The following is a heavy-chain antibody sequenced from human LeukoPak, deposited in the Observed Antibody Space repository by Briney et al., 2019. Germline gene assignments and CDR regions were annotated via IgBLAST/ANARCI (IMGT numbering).Heavy chain of an antibody. Sequence: ASVEVSCKTSGYTFTGYYIHWVRQAPGQGLEWVGWINPDSGGTNYAQKFQGRVTMTRDTSISAGYMELSGLRPDDTAVFYCARVRGDSSWYGLDYWGQGTLVSVSS. D-gene: IGHD6-13*01. CDR3: ARVRGDSSWYGLDY. V-gene: IGHV1-2*02. CDR2: INPDSGGT. J-gene: IGHJ4*02. CDR1: GYTFTGYY.